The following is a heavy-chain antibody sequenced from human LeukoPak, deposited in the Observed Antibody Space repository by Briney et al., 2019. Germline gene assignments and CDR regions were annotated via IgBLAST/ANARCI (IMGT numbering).Heavy chain of an antibody. CDR2: LRYDGRNK. V-gene: IGHV3-30*02. CDR3: ANDRVDTAMTRYFDY. D-gene: IGHD5-18*01. Sequence: GGSLRLSCAACGFTLRSYGMHWVRQAPGKGLEGVAFLRYDGRNKYYADSVKGRFTISRDNSKNTLYLQMNSLRAEDTAVYDCANDRVDTAMTRYFDYWGQGTLVTVSS. CDR1: GFTLRSYG. J-gene: IGHJ4*02.